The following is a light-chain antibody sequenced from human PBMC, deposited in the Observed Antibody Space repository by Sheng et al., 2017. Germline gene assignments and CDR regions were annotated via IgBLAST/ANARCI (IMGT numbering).Light chain of an antibody. CDR1: STDVGNYNL. CDR2: EVT. CDR3: CSYAGSGTWV. J-gene: IGLJ3*02. Sequence: QSALTQPASVSGSPGQSITISCTGTSTDVGNYNLVSWFQQHPGKAPKLLIFEVTKRSSGVSNRFSGSKSGNTASLTISGLQADDEADYYCCSYAGSGTWVFGGGTILTV. V-gene: IGLV2-23*02.